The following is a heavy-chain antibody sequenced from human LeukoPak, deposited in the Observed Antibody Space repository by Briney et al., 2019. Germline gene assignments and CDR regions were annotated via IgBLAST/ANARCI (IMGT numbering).Heavy chain of an antibody. CDR1: GYTFTGYY. J-gene: IGHJ3*02. D-gene: IGHD2-15*01. CDR3: ARLLTEGDAFDI. V-gene: IGHV1-2*02. CDR2: INPNSGGT. Sequence: ASVKVSCKASGYTFTGYYMHWVRQAPGQGLERVGWINPNSGGTNYAQKFQGRVTMTRDTSISTAYMELSRLRSDDTAVYYCARLLTEGDAFDIWGQGTMVTVSS.